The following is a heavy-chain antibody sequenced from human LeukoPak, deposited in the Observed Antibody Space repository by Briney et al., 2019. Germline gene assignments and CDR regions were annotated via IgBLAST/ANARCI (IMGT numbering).Heavy chain of an antibody. Sequence: ASVKVSCKASGYTFTNYGISWLRQAPGKGFEWMGWINAHKGNANYAPKFQGRVTMTTDTSTSTVYMGLRTLGSDDTAVYYCARELGSGTYYGFDYWGQGSLVTVSS. J-gene: IGHJ4*02. D-gene: IGHD1-26*01. CDR2: INAHKGNA. V-gene: IGHV1-18*01. CDR3: ARELGSGTYYGFDY. CDR1: GYTFTNYG.